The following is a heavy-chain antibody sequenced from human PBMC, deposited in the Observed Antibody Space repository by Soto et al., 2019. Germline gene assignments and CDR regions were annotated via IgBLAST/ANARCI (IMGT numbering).Heavy chain of an antibody. CDR3: ARKARDIGYCSSTSCLYFDY. V-gene: IGHV4-34*01. CDR1: GGSISSYY. D-gene: IGHD2-2*01. Sequence: PSETLSLTCTVSGGSISSYYWSWIRQPPGKGLEWIGEINHSGSTNYNPSLKSRVTISVDTSKNQFSLKLSSVTAADTAVYYCARKARDIGYCSSTSCLYFDYWGQGTLVTVSS. CDR2: INHSGST. J-gene: IGHJ4*02.